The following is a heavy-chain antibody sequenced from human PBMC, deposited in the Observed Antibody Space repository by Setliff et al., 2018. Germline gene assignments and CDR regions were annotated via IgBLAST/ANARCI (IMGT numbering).Heavy chain of an antibody. CDR1: GVSINSLNW. CDR3: ARTGTYRYFDY. J-gene: IGHJ4*02. V-gene: IGHV4-4*02. CDR2: IYHDGPSV. Sequence: NPSETLSLTCAVSGVSINSLNWWTWVRQSPGKGLEWIGYIYHDGPSVHYNPSLKSRLTISVDTSKNQFSLKLRSVTAADTAVYYCARTGTYRYFDYWGQGALVTVSS. D-gene: IGHD1-1*01.